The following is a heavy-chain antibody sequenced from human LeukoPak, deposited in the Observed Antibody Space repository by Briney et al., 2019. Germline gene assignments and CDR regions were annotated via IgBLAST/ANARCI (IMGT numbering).Heavy chain of an antibody. CDR2: IYYSGGT. V-gene: IGHV4-39*01. J-gene: IGHJ5*02. CDR1: GGSISSRRYY. D-gene: IGHD6-13*01. CDR3: ARRGTAAAVGLGWFDP. Sequence: SETLSLTCTVSGGSISSRRYYWGWIRQPPGNGLEWIGTIYYSGGTYYHPSLKSRVTISVDTSKSQFSLKLSSVTAAYTAMYYGARRGTAAAVGLGWFDPWGQGTLVSVSS.